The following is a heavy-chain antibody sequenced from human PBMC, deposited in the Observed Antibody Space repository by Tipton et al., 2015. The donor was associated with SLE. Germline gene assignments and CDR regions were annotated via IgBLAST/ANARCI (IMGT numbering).Heavy chain of an antibody. V-gene: IGHV4-59*01. Sequence: LRLSCSVSGDSISHSYWSWIRQPPGKGLEWIGYIYYGGSTSYSPSLKSRATISIDTSMTQFSLRLTSVTAADTAVYYCARDVDRWLFRDWGQGTLVTVSS. CDR1: GDSISHSY. CDR2: IYYGGST. D-gene: IGHD6-19*01. J-gene: IGHJ4*02. CDR3: ARDVDRWLFRD.